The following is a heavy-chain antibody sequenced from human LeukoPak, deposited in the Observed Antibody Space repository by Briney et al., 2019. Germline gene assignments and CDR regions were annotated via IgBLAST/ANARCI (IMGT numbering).Heavy chain of an antibody. J-gene: IGHJ3*02. CDR1: GFTFSSYA. CDR2: ISYDGSDK. CDR3: ARDITGTTGAFDI. Sequence: GGSLRLSCAASGFTFSSYATHWVRQAPGKGLEWVAVISYDGSDKYYADSVKGRFTISRDNSKNTLYLQMNSLRAEDTAVYYCARDITGTTGAFDIWGQGTMVTVSS. D-gene: IGHD1-7*01. V-gene: IGHV3-30-3*01.